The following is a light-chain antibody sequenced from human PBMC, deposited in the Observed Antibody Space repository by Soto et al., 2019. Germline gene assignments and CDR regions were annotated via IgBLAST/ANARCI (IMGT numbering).Light chain of an antibody. CDR3: QQYGSSPLT. CDR1: QSVSGSY. V-gene: IGKV3-20*01. CDR2: GAS. J-gene: IGKJ4*01. Sequence: IVLTHSPCTLAWSPVESGTLSCRASQSVSGSYLAWYQQKPGQAPRLLIYGASSRATGIPDRFSGSGSGTDFTLTISRLEPEDFAVYYCQQYGSSPLTFGRGTKLDIK.